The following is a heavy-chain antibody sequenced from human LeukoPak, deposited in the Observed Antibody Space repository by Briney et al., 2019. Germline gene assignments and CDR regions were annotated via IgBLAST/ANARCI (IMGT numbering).Heavy chain of an antibody. D-gene: IGHD6-19*01. J-gene: IGHJ4*02. CDR1: AFSVSDKY. V-gene: IGHV3-53*01. CDR3: AGGQMFTSGGFES. CDR2: LYTGGDT. Sequence: GGSLRLSCAASAFSVSDKYMSWVRQAPGKGLEWVPVLYTGGDTFYADSVRGRFTISRDNFRNTVSLQMNSLRADDTALYYCAGGQMFTSGGFESWGQGALVTVSS.